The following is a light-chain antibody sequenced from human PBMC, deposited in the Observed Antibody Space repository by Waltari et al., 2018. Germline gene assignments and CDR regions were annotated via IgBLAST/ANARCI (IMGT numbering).Light chain of an antibody. CDR2: GGT. CDR1: GPNIGAGSD. CDR3: QSYDTTLSVV. Sequence: QSVLTQPPSVSGAPGQRVTIPCTGSGPNIGAGSDVHWYQQLPRAAPKLPIYGGTSRPLGVPDRFFGSTSGTSAFLAITGLQAEDEADYYCQSYDTTLSVVFGGGTKLTVL. V-gene: IGLV1-40*01. J-gene: IGLJ3*02.